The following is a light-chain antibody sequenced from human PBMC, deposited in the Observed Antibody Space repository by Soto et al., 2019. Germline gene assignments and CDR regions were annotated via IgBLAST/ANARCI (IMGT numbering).Light chain of an antibody. CDR1: SSNIGAGYD. CDR3: QSYDSSLSGVV. V-gene: IGLV1-40*01. J-gene: IGLJ2*01. CDR2: DNS. Sequence: SVLTQPPSVSGAPGQRVTISCTGSSSNIGAGYDVHWYQQLPGTTPKLLIYDNSNRPSGVPDRFSGSKSHTSASLAITGLQAEDEADYYCQSYDSSLSGVVFGGGTKLTVL.